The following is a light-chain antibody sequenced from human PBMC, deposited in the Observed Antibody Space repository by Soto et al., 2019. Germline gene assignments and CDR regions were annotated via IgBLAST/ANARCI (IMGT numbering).Light chain of an antibody. CDR2: WAS. Sequence: DIVMTQSPDSLAVSLGERATINCKSSQSVLFSSNNKNYVAWYQQQPGQPPRLLIYWASTRESGVPDRFSGSGSGTDFTLTISTLQAEDVAVYYCQQYYTAPWAFGQGTKVEIK. CDR3: QQYYTAPWA. CDR1: QSVLFSSNNKNY. J-gene: IGKJ1*01. V-gene: IGKV4-1*01.